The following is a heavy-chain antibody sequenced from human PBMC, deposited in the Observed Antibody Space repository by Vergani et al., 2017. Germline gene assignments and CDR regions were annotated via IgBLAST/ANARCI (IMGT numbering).Heavy chain of an antibody. CDR1: GYTFTGYY. J-gene: IGHJ4*02. CDR2: INPNSGGT. D-gene: IGHD5-12*01. V-gene: IGHV1-2*02. Sequence: QVQLVQSGAEVKKPGASVKVSCKASGYTFTGYYMHWVRQAPGQGLEWMGWINPNSGGTNYAQKFQGRVTMTRDTSISTAYMELSRLRSEDTAVYYSARSWGGYDFREHYFDYWGQGTLVTVSS. CDR3: ARSWGGYDFREHYFDY.